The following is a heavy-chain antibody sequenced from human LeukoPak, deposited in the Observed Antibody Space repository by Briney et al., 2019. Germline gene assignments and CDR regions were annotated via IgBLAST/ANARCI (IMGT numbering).Heavy chain of an antibody. D-gene: IGHD2-2*01. J-gene: IGHJ4*02. CDR3: AREGGLYCSINACYDDY. CDR1: GFTLSSYW. CDR2: IKKDGSEK. Sequence: PGESLRLSCAASGFTLSSYWMSWVRQAPGKGLEWVANIKKDGSEKYYVDSVKGRFTISRDNAKNSLYLQMNSLRAEDTAVYYCAREGGLYCSINACYDDYWGQGTLVTVSS. V-gene: IGHV3-7*01.